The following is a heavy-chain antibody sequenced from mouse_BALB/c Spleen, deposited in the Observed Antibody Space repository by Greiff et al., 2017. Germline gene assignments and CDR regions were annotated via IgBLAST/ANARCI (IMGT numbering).Heavy chain of an antibody. D-gene: IGHD2-1*01. Sequence: EVKVVESGGGLVQPGGSLKLSCAASGFTFSSYGMSWVRQTPDKRLELVATINSNGGSTYYPDSVKGRFTISRDNAKTTLYLQMSSLKSEDTAMYYCAREESYGNYLAYWGQGTLVTVSA. J-gene: IGHJ3*01. CDR2: INSNGGST. CDR3: AREESYGNYLAY. V-gene: IGHV5-6-3*01. CDR1: GFTFSSYG.